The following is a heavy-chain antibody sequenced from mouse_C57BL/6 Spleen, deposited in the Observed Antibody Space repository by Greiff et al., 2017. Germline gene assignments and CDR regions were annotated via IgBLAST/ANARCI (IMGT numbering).Heavy chain of an antibody. CDR2: INPYNGGT. J-gene: IGHJ4*01. Sequence: VQLQQSGPVLVKPGASVKMSCKASGYTFTDYYMNWVKQSHGKSLEWIGVINPYNGGTSYNQKFKGKATLTVDKSSSTAYMELNSLTSEDSAVYYCARGNLHYGSSYYAMDYWGQGTSVTVSS. V-gene: IGHV1-19*01. CDR3: ARGNLHYGSSYYAMDY. CDR1: GYTFTDYY. D-gene: IGHD1-1*01.